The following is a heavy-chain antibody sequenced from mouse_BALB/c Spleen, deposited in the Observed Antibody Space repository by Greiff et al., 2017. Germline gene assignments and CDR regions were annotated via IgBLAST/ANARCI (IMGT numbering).Heavy chain of an antibody. CDR2: IDPANGNT. Sequence: EVKLLESGAELVKPGASVKLSCTASGFNIKDTYMHWVKQRPEQGLEWIGRIDPANGNTKYDPKFQGKATITADTSSNTAYLQLSSLTSEDTAVYYCARHDYYAMDYWGQGTSVTVSS. J-gene: IGHJ4*01. V-gene: IGHV14-3*02. CDR3: ARHDYYAMDY. CDR1: GFNIKDTY.